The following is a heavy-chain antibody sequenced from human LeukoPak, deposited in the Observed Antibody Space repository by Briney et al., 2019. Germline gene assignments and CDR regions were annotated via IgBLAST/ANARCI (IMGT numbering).Heavy chain of an antibody. CDR1: GFTFSSYS. J-gene: IGHJ6*02. D-gene: IGHD3-22*01. Sequence: PGGSLRLSCAASGFTFSSYSMNWVRQAPGKGLEWVSSISSSSSYIYYADSVKGRFTISRDNAKNSLYLQMNSLRAEDTAVYYCARDLNYYDSSGHHYYYGMDVWGQGTTVTVSS. CDR2: ISSSSSYI. V-gene: IGHV3-21*01. CDR3: ARDLNYYDSSGHHYYYGMDV.